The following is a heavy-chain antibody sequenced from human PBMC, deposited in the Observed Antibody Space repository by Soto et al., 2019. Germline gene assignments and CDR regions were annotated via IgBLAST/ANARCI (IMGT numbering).Heavy chain of an antibody. J-gene: IGHJ3*02. CDR1: GGSISSSSYY. D-gene: IGHD6-6*01. V-gene: IGHV4-39*01. Sequence: QLQLQESGPGLVKPSETLSLTCTVAGGSISSSSYYWGWIRQPPGKGLEWIGIIYYSGSTYYNPSRKSRVTISVDTSKNKFSLKLSSVTAADTAVYYCARQIREQLVSFESAFDIWGQGTMVTVSS. CDR2: IYYSGST. CDR3: ARQIREQLVSFESAFDI.